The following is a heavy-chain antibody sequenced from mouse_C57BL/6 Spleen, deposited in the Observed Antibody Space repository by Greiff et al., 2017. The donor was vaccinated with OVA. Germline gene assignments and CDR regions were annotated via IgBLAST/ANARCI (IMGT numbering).Heavy chain of an antibody. CDR3: ARGGLLPLYYFDY. Sequence: VQLQQPGAELVRPGSSVKLSCKASGYTFTSYWMDWVKQRPGQGLEWIGNIYPSDSETHYNQKFKDKATLTVDESSSTAYMQLSSLTSEDSAVYYCARGGLLPLYYFDYWGQGTTLTVSS. CDR1: GYTFTSYW. J-gene: IGHJ2*01. D-gene: IGHD1-1*01. CDR2: IYPSDSET. V-gene: IGHV1-61*01.